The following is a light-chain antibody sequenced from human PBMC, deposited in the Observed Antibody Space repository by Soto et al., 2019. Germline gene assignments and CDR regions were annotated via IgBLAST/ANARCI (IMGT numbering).Light chain of an antibody. CDR2: DTS. Sequence: EIVLTQSPATLSLSPGERATLSCRASQTVSRHLAWYQQKPGQAPRLLIYDTSNRATGIPARFSGSGSGTDFTLTISGLETEDFAVYHCQQRGNWPPGFTFGPGTKVDIK. V-gene: IGKV3-11*01. J-gene: IGKJ3*01. CDR1: QTVSRH. CDR3: QQRGNWPPGFT.